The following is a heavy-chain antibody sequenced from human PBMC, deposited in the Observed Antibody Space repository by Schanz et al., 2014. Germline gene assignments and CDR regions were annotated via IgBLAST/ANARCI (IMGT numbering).Heavy chain of an antibody. CDR2: IIPILGIG. CDR3: ARVYRWQHILGHFDS. D-gene: IGHD6-13*01. V-gene: IGHV1-69*04. J-gene: IGHJ4*02. CDR1: GGTFSSYA. Sequence: QVQLVQSGAEVKKPGSSVKVSCKASGGTFSSYAFSWVRQAPGQGPEWMGRIIPILGIGNDAQKFQGRVTITADKSTSTAYMELSSLRSDDTAVYYCARVYRWQHILGHFDSWGQGSLVTVSS.